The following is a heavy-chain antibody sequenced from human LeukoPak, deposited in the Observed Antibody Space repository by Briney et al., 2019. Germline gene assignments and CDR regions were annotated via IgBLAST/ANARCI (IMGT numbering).Heavy chain of an antibody. V-gene: IGHV4-39*07. D-gene: IGHD5-18*01. CDR2: IYYSGST. Sequence: SETLSLTCTVSGGSISSSSYYWGWIRQPPGKGLEWIGSIYYSGSTYYNPSLKSRVTISVDTSKNQFSLKLSSVTAADTAVYYCVRAVQLWLYFDYWGQGTLVTVSS. CDR1: GGSISSSSYY. J-gene: IGHJ4*02. CDR3: VRAVQLWLYFDY.